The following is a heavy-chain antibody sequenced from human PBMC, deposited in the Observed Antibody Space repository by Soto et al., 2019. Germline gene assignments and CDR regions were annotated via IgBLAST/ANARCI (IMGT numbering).Heavy chain of an antibody. Sequence: GGSLRLSCAASGFTFSSYSMNWVRQAPGKGLEWVSSISSSSSYIYYADSVKGRFTISRDNAKNSLYLQMNSLRAEDTAVYYCARDQSGGSWYYYYYGMDVWGQGTTVTVS. D-gene: IGHD2-15*01. CDR1: GFTFSSYS. J-gene: IGHJ6*02. CDR3: ARDQSGGSWYYYYYGMDV. V-gene: IGHV3-21*01. CDR2: ISSSSSYI.